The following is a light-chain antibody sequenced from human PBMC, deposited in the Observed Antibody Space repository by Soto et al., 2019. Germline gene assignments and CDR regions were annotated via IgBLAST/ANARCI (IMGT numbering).Light chain of an antibody. CDR3: QSYDSSLTVV. V-gene: IGLV1-40*01. CDR2: GNT. Sequence: QSVLTQPPSVSGAPGQRVTISCTGSSSNIGAGYDVHWYQQFPGTTPKFLIYGNTNRPSGVPDRFSASKSGTSASLDMTGLQAEDEAEYFCQSYDSSLTVVFGGGTKVTVL. CDR1: SSNIGAGYD. J-gene: IGLJ2*01.